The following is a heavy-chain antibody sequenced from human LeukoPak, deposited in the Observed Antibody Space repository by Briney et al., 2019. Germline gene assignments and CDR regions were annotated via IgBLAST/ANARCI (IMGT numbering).Heavy chain of an antibody. CDR3: AKGGWLDD. V-gene: IGHV3-23*01. CDR2: ITGRSDKT. D-gene: IGHD6-19*01. CDR1: GFNFNKYD. J-gene: IGHJ4*02. Sequence: GGSLSLSCAASGFNFNKYDMTWARQAPGKGLEWVSTITGRSDKTYYTDSVKGRFVTSRDNSKDTLYLQMNSLRAEDTALYYCAKGGWLDDLGQGALVTVSS.